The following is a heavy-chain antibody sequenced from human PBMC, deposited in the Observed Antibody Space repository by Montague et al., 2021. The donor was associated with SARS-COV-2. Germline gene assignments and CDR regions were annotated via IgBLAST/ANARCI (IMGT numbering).Heavy chain of an antibody. CDR2: IHHGGST. J-gene: IGHJ6*03. CDR3: ARLGDGVVPSPILGVGPYYSYYYMDV. Sequence: SETLSPTCAVHGGSFSTYSWNWIRQPPGKGLEWIGEIHHGGSTNYNPSLKGRVTISADTSKNQFSLKLTSVAAADTAVYYYARLGDGVVPSPILGVGPYYSYYYMDVWGKGTTVTVSS. D-gene: IGHD3-10*01. CDR1: GGSFSTYS. V-gene: IGHV4-34*01.